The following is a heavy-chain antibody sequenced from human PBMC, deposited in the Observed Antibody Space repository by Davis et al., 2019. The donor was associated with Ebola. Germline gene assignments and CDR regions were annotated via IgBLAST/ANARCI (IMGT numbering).Heavy chain of an antibody. D-gene: IGHD1-26*01. Sequence: GESLKISCAASGFPFSSYGMHWVRQAPGKGLEWVAVISYDGSNKYYADSVKGRFTISRDNSKNTLYLQMNSLRAEDTAMYYGARQGMGAPSFDYWGQGTLVTVSS. CDR1: GFPFSSYG. J-gene: IGHJ4*02. CDR2: ISYDGSNK. CDR3: ARQGMGAPSFDY. V-gene: IGHV3-30*19.